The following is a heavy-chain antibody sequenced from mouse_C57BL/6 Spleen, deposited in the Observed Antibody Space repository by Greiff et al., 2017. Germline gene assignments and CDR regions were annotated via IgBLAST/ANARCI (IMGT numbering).Heavy chain of an antibody. J-gene: IGHJ4*01. CDR3: ARENYYGSSHAYYAMDY. D-gene: IGHD1-1*01. Sequence: EVHLVESGGDLVKPGGSLKLSCAASGFTFSSYGMSWVRQTPDKRLEWVATISSGGSYTYYPDSVKGRFTISRDNAKNTLYLQMSSLKSEDTAMYYCARENYYGSSHAYYAMDYWGQGTSVTVSS. V-gene: IGHV5-6*01. CDR1: GFTFSSYG. CDR2: ISSGGSYT.